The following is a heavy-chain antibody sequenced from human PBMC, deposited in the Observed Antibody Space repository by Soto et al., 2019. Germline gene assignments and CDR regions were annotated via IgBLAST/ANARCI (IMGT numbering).Heavy chain of an antibody. J-gene: IGHJ3*02. D-gene: IGHD3-3*01. CDR1: GGSISSGGYY. CDR2: IYYSGST. CDR3: ARVTRSTETPDAFDI. V-gene: IGHV4-31*03. Sequence: SETLSLTCTVSGGSISSGGYYWSWIRQHPGKGLEWIGYIYYSGSTYYNPSLKSRVTISVDTSKNQFSLKLSSVTAADTAVYYCARVTRSTETPDAFDIWGQGTMVTVSS.